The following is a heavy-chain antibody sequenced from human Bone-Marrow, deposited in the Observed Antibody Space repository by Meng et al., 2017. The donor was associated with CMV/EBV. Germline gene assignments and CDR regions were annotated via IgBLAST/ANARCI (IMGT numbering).Heavy chain of an antibody. Sequence: SETLSLTCTVSGGSISSYYWSWIRQPAGKGLEWIGRIYTSGSTNYNPSLKSRVTMSVDTSKNQFSPKLNSVTAADTAVYYCALRFIASNTWYEADYWGQGALVTVSS. CDR1: GGSISSYY. V-gene: IGHV4-4*07. CDR2: IYTSGST. J-gene: IGHJ4*02. CDR3: ALRFIASNTWYEADY. D-gene: IGHD6-13*01.